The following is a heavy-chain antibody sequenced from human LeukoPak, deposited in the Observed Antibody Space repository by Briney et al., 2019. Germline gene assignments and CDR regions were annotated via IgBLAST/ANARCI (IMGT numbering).Heavy chain of an antibody. CDR2: IKHDGNEI. CDR1: GFSFSSFG. CDR3: ARVVRSSWFYYYYYMDV. V-gene: IGHV3-7*01. D-gene: IGHD6-13*01. Sequence: GGSLRLSCAASGFSFSSFGISWVRQAPGKGLEWLASIKHDGNEIYYVDSVKGRFTVSRDNAKNSAYLQMNSLRAEDTAVYYCARVVRSSWFYYYYYMDVWGKGTTVTVSS. J-gene: IGHJ6*03.